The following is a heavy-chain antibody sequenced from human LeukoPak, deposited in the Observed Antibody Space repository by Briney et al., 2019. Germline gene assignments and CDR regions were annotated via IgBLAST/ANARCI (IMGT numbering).Heavy chain of an antibody. CDR2: IFYSGNT. CDR1: GGSISSNTYY. V-gene: IGHV4-39*01. CDR3: ARHPKRSGYLFYYGVDV. Sequence: TSETLSLTCTVSGGSISSNTYYWGWIRQPPGKGLEWIGSIFYSGNTYYNPSLKSRGTISVDTSKNQFSLKLSSVTAADTAIYYCARHPKRSGYLFYYGVDVWGQGTTVTVSS. J-gene: IGHJ6*02. D-gene: IGHD3-3*01.